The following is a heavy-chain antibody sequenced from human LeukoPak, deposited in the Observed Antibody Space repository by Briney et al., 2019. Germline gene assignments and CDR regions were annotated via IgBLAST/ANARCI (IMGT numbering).Heavy chain of an antibody. CDR2: ININTGNP. Sequence: VASVTISCKASGYSFTDYYIHWVRQAPGQGLEWMGWININTGNPTYAQGFTGRFVFSLDTSVSTAYLQISSLKAEDTAMYYCARVGFPTYYYYMDVWGKGTTVTVSS. D-gene: IGHD3-10*01. V-gene: IGHV7-4-1*02. CDR1: GYSFTDYY. CDR3: ARVGFPTYYYYMDV. J-gene: IGHJ6*03.